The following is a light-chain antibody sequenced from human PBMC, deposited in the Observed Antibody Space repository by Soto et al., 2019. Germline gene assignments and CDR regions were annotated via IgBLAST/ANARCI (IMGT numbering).Light chain of an antibody. CDR1: QSVSSN. CDR3: QQYNNWPPWT. V-gene: IGKV3-15*01. J-gene: IGKJ1*01. CDR2: GAS. Sequence: EIVMTQCPATMSVSPGERATLSCRASQSVSSNLAWYQQKPGHAPRLLIYGASTRATGIPARFSGSGSGTEFTLTISSLQSEDFAVYYCQQYNNWPPWTFGQGTKVEIK.